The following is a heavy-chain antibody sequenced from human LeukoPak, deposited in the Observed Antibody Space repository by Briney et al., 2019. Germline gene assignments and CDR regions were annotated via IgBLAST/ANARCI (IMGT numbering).Heavy chain of an antibody. CDR3: ARISIAAD. V-gene: IGHV3-30*02. CDR2: IRYDGSNK. CDR1: GFTFGTYG. Sequence: GGSLRLSCAAPGFTFGTYGMHWARQAPAKGLEWVAFIRYDGSNKYYADSVKGRFTISRDNSKNTLYLQMNSLRAEDTAVYYCARISIAADWGQGTLVTVSS. J-gene: IGHJ4*02. D-gene: IGHD6-13*01.